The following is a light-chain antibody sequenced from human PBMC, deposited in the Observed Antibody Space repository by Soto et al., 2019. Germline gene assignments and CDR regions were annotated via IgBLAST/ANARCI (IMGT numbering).Light chain of an antibody. CDR2: DVS. J-gene: IGLJ2*01. CDR3: SLYRGTNTPAL. CDR1: SSDVGTYNY. Sequence: QSVLTQPASVSGSPGQSITISCTGTSSDVGTYNYVSWYQHYPGKAPKVMIYDVSDRPSGVSTRFSGSKSGNTASLTISGLQAEDEAVYYCSLYRGTNTPALFGGGTQLTVL. V-gene: IGLV2-14*03.